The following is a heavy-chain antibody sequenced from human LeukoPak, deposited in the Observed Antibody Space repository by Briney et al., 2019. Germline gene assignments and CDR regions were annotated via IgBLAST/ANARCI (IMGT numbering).Heavy chain of an antibody. CDR2: INHSGST. CDR1: GGSISSYY. J-gene: IGHJ1*01. V-gene: IGHV4-34*01. CDR3: ARGGVVVPAAIGGHLRYFQH. D-gene: IGHD2-2*01. Sequence: KPSETLSLTCTVSGGSISSYYWSWIRQPPGKGLEWIGEINHSGSTNYDPSLKSRVTISVDTSKNQFSLKLSSVTAADTAVYYCARGGVVVPAAIGGHLRYFQHWGQGTLVTVSS.